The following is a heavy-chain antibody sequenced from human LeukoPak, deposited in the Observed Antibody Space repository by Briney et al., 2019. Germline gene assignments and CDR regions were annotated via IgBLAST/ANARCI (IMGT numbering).Heavy chain of an antibody. V-gene: IGHV1-3*03. D-gene: IGHD6-13*01. CDR1: GYTFTSYA. J-gene: IGHJ4*02. CDR2: INAGNGST. CDR3: ARGVSSSWYPKYYFDY. Sequence: GASVKVSCKASGYTFTSYAMHWVRQAPGQRLEWMGWINAGNGSTKYSQVFQGRVTITRDTSASTAYMELSSLRSEDMAVYYCARGVSSSWYPKYYFDYWGQGTLVTVSS.